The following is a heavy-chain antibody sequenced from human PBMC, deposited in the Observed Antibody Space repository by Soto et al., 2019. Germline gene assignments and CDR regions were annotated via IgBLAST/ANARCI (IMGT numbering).Heavy chain of an antibody. Sequence: NPSETLSLTCAVSGGSISSSNSYWGWIRQPPGKGLEWIGSIRHGGNTYYTPSLESRVTIFVDTSRNQFSLRLSSVTAADTAAYYCARQEYHSKSCDYFDYWGRGTLVTVSS. V-gene: IGHV4-39*01. CDR3: ARQEYHSKSCDYFDY. D-gene: IGHD3-22*01. CDR2: IRHGGNT. CDR1: GGSISSSNSY. J-gene: IGHJ4*02.